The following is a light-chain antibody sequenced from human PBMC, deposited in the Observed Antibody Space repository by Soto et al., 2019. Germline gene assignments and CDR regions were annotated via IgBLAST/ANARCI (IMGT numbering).Light chain of an antibody. CDR1: SSNIGAGYD. Sequence: QAVVTQPPSVSGAPGQRVTISCTGSSSNIGAGYDVHWYQQHPGTAPKLLIYGNSNRPSGVPDRFSGSKSGTSASLAITGLQAEDEADYYCQSYDSSLSGCYVFGTGTKLTVL. J-gene: IGLJ1*01. CDR2: GNS. V-gene: IGLV1-40*01. CDR3: QSYDSSLSGCYV.